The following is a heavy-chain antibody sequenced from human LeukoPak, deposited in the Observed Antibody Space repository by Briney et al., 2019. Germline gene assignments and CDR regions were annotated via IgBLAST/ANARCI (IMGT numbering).Heavy chain of an antibody. D-gene: IGHD3-10*01. CDR1: GGSISSYY. CDR2: IYYSGST. V-gene: IGHV4-59*01. J-gene: IGHJ6*02. Sequence: SETLSLTCTVSGGSISSYYWSWIRQPPGKGLEWIGYIYYSGSTNYNPSLKSRVTISVDTSKNQFSLKLSSVTAAGTAVYYCARDRGPPYYYYYYGMDVWGQGTTVTVSS. CDR3: ARDRGPPYYYYYYGMDV.